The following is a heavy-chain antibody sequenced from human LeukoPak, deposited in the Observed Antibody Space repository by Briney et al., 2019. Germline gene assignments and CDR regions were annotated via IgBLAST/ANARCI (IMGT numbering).Heavy chain of an antibody. V-gene: IGHV3-66*02. D-gene: IGHD3-3*01. CDR2: TYAGGMT. CDR3: ARGTSRTSPLSGYYRGYFDY. Sequence: WGSLRLSCAASGFTVNTNYMTWVRQAPGKGLKWVSITYAGGMTYYADSVKGRFTISRDNSKNVLYLQMNSLRAADTAVYYCARGTSRTSPLSGYYRGYFDYWGQGTLVTVSS. J-gene: IGHJ4*02. CDR1: GFTVNTNY.